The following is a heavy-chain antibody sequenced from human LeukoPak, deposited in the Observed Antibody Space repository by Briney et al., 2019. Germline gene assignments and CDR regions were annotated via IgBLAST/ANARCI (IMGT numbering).Heavy chain of an antibody. V-gene: IGHV3-21*04. CDR1: GFTFSSYS. CDR3: ARVVRGGVVGY. J-gene: IGHJ4*02. D-gene: IGHD3-10*02. Sequence: GGSLRLSCAASGFTFSSYSMNWVRQAPGKGREWVSSISSSSSYIYYADSVKGRFTISRDNAKNSLYLQMNSLRAEDTAVYYCARVVRGGVVGYWGQGTLVTVSS. CDR2: ISSSSSYI.